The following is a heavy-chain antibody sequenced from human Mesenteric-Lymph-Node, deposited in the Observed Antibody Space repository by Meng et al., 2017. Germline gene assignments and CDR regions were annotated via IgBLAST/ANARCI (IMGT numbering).Heavy chain of an antibody. CDR3: AKSSGWYEFIFDY. CDR1: GFTITSYA. V-gene: IGHV3-23*01. J-gene: IGHJ4*02. CDR2: MSGSGGST. Sequence: GESLKISCETSGFTITSYALSWVRQAPGKGLEWVSTMSGSGGSTYYADSVKGRFTISRDNSKNTLYLQMNSLRAEDTAVYFCAKSSGWYEFIFDYWGQGTLVTVSS. D-gene: IGHD6-13*01.